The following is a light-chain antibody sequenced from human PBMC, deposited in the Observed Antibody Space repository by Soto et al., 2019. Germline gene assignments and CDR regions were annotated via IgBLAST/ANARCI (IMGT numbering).Light chain of an antibody. Sequence: EIVMTQSPATLSVSPGERATLSCRASQSVGSNLAWYQQKPGQAPRLLIYGAFTRANGIPARFSGTGSGTEFTLTISSLQSEDFALYYCQQYTKWPRFGPGTKVDIK. V-gene: IGKV3-15*01. CDR2: GAF. CDR1: QSVGSN. CDR3: QQYTKWPR. J-gene: IGKJ3*01.